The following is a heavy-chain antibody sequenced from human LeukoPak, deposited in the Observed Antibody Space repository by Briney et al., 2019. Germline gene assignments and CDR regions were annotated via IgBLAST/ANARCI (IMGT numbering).Heavy chain of an antibody. CDR1: GGSFSTYY. CDR2: IYYIGST. V-gene: IGHV4-59*08. J-gene: IGHJ6*02. D-gene: IGHD3-10*01. Sequence: PSETLSLTCSVSGGSFSTYYWNWIRQPPGKGLEWIGYIYYIGSTNYNSSLKSRVTISVDTSKNQFSLKLSSVTAADTAVYFCARLPLVRGNYGMDVWGQGTTVTVS. CDR3: ARLPLVRGNYGMDV.